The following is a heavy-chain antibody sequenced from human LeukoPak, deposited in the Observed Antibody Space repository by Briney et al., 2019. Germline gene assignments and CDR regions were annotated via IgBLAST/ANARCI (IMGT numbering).Heavy chain of an antibody. Sequence: TGGSLRLSRAASGFTLTSYAMSWVRQAPGKGLEWVSAMSGDGTGTYYADSVKGRFTISRDISKSTLFLQMDSLRAEDTATYYCAKSDCSSLYCYVLDYWGQGTLVTVSS. CDR3: AKSDCSSLYCYVLDY. V-gene: IGHV3-23*01. D-gene: IGHD3-16*02. J-gene: IGHJ4*02. CDR1: GFTLTSYA. CDR2: MSGDGTGT.